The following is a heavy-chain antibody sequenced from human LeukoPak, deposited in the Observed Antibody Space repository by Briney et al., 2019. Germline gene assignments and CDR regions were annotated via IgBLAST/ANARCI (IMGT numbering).Heavy chain of an antibody. Sequence: GASVKVSCKAPGYTFTSYDINWVRQATGQGLEWMGWMNPNSGNTGYAQKFQGRVTITRNTSISTAYMELSSLRSEDTAVYYCARGLNWNYAYYYMDVWGKGTTVTVSS. CDR3: ARGLNWNYAYYYMDV. CDR2: MNPNSGNT. V-gene: IGHV1-8*03. D-gene: IGHD1-1*01. CDR1: GYTFTSYD. J-gene: IGHJ6*03.